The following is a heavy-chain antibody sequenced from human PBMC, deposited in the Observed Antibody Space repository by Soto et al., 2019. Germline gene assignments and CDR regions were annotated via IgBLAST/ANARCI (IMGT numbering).Heavy chain of an antibody. CDR3: ATGVIWIGYFTVDS. V-gene: IGHV1-69*13. CDR2: FIPVYRTL. CDR1: GGSFGNSA. D-gene: IGHD3-3*01. J-gene: IGHJ4*02. Sequence: SVKVSCKASGGSFGNSAINWVRQTPGQGLEWLGGFIPVYRTLNYAQKLQGRVTITADESTGTAYMTLSSLASDDTAVYYCATGVIWIGYFTVDSWGQGTRVTVSS.